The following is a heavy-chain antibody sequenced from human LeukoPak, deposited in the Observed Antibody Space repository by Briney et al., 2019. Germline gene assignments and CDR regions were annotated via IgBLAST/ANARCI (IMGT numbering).Heavy chain of an antibody. D-gene: IGHD2-21*01. CDR1: GFTFNDYT. CDR3: VSRNTPDRYCGGDCNKWFDS. V-gene: IGHV3-21*01. Sequence: PGGSLRLSCAASGFTFNDYTMNRGRQAPGKGLEWVASISSSSTEIYDADSVKGRFTISRDNAKNSLFLHMDSLRVDDTAVYYCVSRNTPDRYCGGDCNKWFDSWGQGTLVTVSS. CDR2: ISSSSTEI. J-gene: IGHJ5*01.